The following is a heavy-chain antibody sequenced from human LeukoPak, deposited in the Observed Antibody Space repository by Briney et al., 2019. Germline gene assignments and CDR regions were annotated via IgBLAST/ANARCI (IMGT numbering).Heavy chain of an antibody. CDR3: AREVLLWFGLNRAYFDY. V-gene: IGHV1-69*04. CDR2: IIPILGIA. CDR1: GGTFSSYA. D-gene: IGHD3-10*01. Sequence: ASVKVSCKASGGTFSSYAISWVRQAPGQGLEWMGRIIPILGIANYAQKFQGRVTITADKSTSTAYMELSSLRSEDTAVYYCAREVLLWFGLNRAYFDYWGQGTLVTVSS. J-gene: IGHJ4*02.